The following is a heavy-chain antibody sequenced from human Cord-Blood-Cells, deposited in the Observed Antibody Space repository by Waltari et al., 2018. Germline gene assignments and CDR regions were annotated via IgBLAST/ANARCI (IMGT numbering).Heavy chain of an antibody. CDR2: IYSGGRT. CDR1: GFPVSRTY. J-gene: IGHJ4*02. Sequence: DVQLVESGGGLVPPGGSLRLPCSASGFPVSRTYLRWVRQAPGKGLEWVSVIYSGGRTYYADSVKGRFTISRHNSKNTLYLQMNSLRAEDTAVYYCARESGSYYYFDYWGQGTLVTVSS. V-gene: IGHV3-53*04. D-gene: IGHD1-26*01. CDR3: ARESGSYYYFDY.